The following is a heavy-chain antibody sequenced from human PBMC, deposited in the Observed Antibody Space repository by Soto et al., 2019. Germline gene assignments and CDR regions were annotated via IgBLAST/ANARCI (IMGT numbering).Heavy chain of an antibody. V-gene: IGHV4-30-4*01. Sequence: QVQLRESGPGLVKPSETLSLTCSVSGGSISSGDYYWSWIRQPPGKDLEWIGYIYHSGSTYYNPSFKSRLTISVDTSKNQFSLKLSSLTAAHTAVYYCARETYGDYAFWGQGTLVTVSS. CDR2: IYHSGST. CDR3: ARETYGDYAF. J-gene: IGHJ4*02. D-gene: IGHD4-17*01. CDR1: GGSISSGDYY.